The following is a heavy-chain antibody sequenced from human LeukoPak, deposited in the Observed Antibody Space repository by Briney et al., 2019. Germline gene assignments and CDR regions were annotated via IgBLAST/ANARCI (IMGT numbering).Heavy chain of an antibody. J-gene: IGHJ4*02. CDR2: IYYSGST. CDR1: GGSISSYY. V-gene: IGHV4-59*08. CDR3: ARQREGGSSFYFDY. D-gene: IGHD1-26*01. Sequence: SETLSLTCTVSGGSISSYYWSWIRQPPGKGLEWIGYIYYSGSTNYNPSLKSRVTISVDTSKNQFSLKLSSVTAADTAVYYCARQREGGSSFYFDYWGQGTLVTVSS.